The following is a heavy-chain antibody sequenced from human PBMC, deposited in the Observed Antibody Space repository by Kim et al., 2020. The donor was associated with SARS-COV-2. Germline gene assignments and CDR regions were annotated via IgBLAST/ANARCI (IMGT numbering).Heavy chain of an antibody. J-gene: IGHJ6*02. CDR1: GFTFSSYS. CDR3: APLSGSTYGMDV. D-gene: IGHD3-22*01. CDR2: ISGSGGST. Sequence: GGSLRLSCAASGFTFSSYSMSWVRQAPGKGLEWVSAISGSGGSTYYADSVKGRFTISRDNSKNTQFLQMNSLRAEDTAVYYCAPLSGSTYGMDVCGQGTTVTVS. V-gene: IGHV3-23*01.